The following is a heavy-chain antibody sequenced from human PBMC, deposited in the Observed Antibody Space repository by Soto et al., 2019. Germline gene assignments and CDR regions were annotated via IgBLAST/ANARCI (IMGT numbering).Heavy chain of an antibody. D-gene: IGHD3-3*01. Sequence: GASVKVSCKASGYTFTSYGISWVRQAPGQGLEWMGWISAYNGNTNYAQKLQGRVTMTTDTSTSTAYMELRSLRSDDTAVYYCARDQKTYYDFWSGYYPHDYWGQGTLVTVSS. CDR2: ISAYNGNT. CDR3: ARDQKTYYDFWSGYYPHDY. J-gene: IGHJ4*02. CDR1: GYTFTSYG. V-gene: IGHV1-18*01.